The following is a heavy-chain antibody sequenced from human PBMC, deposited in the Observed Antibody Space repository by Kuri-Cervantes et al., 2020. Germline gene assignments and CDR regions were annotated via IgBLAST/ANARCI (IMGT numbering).Heavy chain of an antibody. CDR3: ARQGDSSGYQYYFDY. V-gene: IGHV4-39*01. D-gene: IGHD3-22*01. J-gene: IGHJ4*02. CDR1: GGSISSSSYY. Sequence: SETLSLTCTVSGGSISSSSYYWGWIRQPPGKGLERIGSIYYSGSTYYNPSLKSRVTISVDTSKNQFSLKLSSVTAADTAVYYCARQGDSSGYQYYFDYWGQGTLVTVSS. CDR2: IYYSGST.